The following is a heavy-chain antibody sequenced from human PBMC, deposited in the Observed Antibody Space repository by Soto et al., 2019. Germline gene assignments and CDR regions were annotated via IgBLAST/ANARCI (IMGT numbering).Heavy chain of an antibody. CDR3: ARIAARPYYYYGMDV. J-gene: IGHJ6*02. CDR1: GGSISSGGYY. D-gene: IGHD6-6*01. V-gene: IGHV4-31*03. Sequence: SETLSLTCTVSGGSISSGGYYWSWIRQHPGKGLEWIGYIYYSGSTYYNPSLKSRVTISVDTSKNQFSLKLSSVTAADTAVYYCARIAARPYYYYGMDVWGQGTTVTVSS. CDR2: IYYSGST.